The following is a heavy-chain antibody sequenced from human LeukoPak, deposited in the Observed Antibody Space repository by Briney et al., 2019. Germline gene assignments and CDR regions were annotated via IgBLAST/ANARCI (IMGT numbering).Heavy chain of an antibody. J-gene: IGHJ5*02. D-gene: IGHD3-16*01. Sequence: SQTLSPTCTVSGGSISSGGYYWSWIRQHPGKGLEWIGYIYYSGSTYYNPSLKSRVTISVDTSKNQFSLKVNSVTAADTAVYYCARDPLGERWYDPWGQGTLVTVSS. CDR1: GGSISSGGYY. V-gene: IGHV4-31*03. CDR2: IYYSGST. CDR3: ARDPLGERWYDP.